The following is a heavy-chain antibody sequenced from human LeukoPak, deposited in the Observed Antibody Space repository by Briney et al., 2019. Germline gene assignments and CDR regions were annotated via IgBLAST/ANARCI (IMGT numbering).Heavy chain of an antibody. CDR1: GFTFSSYE. D-gene: IGHD3-3*01. CDR2: ISSSSSYI. J-gene: IGHJ4*02. V-gene: IGHV3-21*05. Sequence: GGSLRLSCAASGFTFSSYEMNWVRQAPGKGLEWVSYISSSSSYIYYADSVKGRFTISRDNAKNSLYLQMNSLRAEDTAVYYCAERSGYWGQGTLVTVSS. CDR3: AERSGY.